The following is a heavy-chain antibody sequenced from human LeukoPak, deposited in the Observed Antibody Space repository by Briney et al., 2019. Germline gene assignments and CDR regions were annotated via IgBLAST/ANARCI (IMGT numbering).Heavy chain of an antibody. Sequence: QPGGSLRLSCAASGFTFSSYAMSWVRQAPGKGLGWVSAISGSGGSTYYADSVKGRFTISRDNSKNTLYLQMNSLRAEDTAVYYCAKHVPYSSSWYEQDYYYYGIDVWGQGTTVTVSS. CDR1: GFTFSSYA. CDR2: ISGSGGST. CDR3: AKHVPYSSSWYEQDYYYYGIDV. V-gene: IGHV3-23*01. D-gene: IGHD6-13*01. J-gene: IGHJ6*02.